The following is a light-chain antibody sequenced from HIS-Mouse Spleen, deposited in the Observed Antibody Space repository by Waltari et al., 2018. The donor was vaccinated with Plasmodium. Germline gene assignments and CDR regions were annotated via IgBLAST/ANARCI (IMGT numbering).Light chain of an antibody. CDR3: AAWDDSLNGVV. CDR2: SNN. J-gene: IGLJ2*01. Sequence: QSVLTQPPSASGTPGQRVPISCSGSIPSIGRNTVHWYQPLPGTAPKLLIYSNNQRPSGVPDRFSGSKSGTSASLAISGLQSEDEADYYCAAWDDSLNGVVFAGGTKLTVL. V-gene: IGLV1-44*01. CDR1: IPSIGRNT.